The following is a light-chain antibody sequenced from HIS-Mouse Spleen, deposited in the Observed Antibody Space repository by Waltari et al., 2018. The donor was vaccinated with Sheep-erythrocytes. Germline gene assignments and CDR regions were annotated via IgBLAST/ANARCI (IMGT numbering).Light chain of an antibody. CDR1: QSVLYSSNNKNS. Sequence: DIVMTQSPDSLAVSLGERATINCKSSQSVLYSSNNKNSLAWYQQKPGQPPKLLIHWASTRESGVPDRFSGSGSGTDFTLTISSLQAEDVAVYYCQQYYSTLTFGGGTKVEIK. J-gene: IGKJ4*01. CDR3: QQYYSTLT. CDR2: WAS. V-gene: IGKV4-1*01.